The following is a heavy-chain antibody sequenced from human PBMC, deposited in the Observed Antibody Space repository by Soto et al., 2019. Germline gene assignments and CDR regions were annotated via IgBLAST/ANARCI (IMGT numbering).Heavy chain of an antibody. V-gene: IGHV3-33*01. CDR1: GFSFRNYG. CDR3: ARDPPPPDY. J-gene: IGHJ4*02. Sequence: QEQLVESGGGVVQPGRSLRLSCAASGFSFRNYGIHWVRQAPGKGLDWVAVIWYDGSKRYYADSVRGRFTISRDNSGNTVHLQMDSLRAEDTAVYYCARDPPPPDYWGQGTLVTVSS. CDR2: IWYDGSKR.